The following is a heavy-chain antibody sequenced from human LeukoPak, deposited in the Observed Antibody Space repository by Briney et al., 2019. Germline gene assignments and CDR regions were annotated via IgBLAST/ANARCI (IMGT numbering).Heavy chain of an antibody. V-gene: IGHV3-49*03. CDR1: GFTFGDHS. CDR3: TRDNGYSSGWFVDY. CDR2: IRSKTYGGTT. J-gene: IGHJ4*02. D-gene: IGHD6-19*01. Sequence: PGGSLRLSCTTSGFTFGDHSMSWFRQAPGKGLEWVGFIRSKTYGGTTEYAASVKGRFTISRDDSKTIAYLQMNSLKTEDTAVYYCTRDNGYSSGWFVDYWGQGTLVTVSS.